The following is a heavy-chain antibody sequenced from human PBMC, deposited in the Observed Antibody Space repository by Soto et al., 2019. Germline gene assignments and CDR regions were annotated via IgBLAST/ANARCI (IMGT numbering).Heavy chain of an antibody. J-gene: IGHJ4*02. D-gene: IGHD3-9*01. V-gene: IGHV3-23*01. CDR1: GFIFSHYT. CDR3: TTWLSAHFDY. CDR2: ISDPVTGNT. Sequence: GSLRLSCAASGFIFSHYTLNWVRQAPGKGLEWVSTISDPVTGNTHYSESVRGRFTISRDDSRSTIYLQMDNLRADDSAIYYCTTWLSAHFDYWGQGALVTVSS.